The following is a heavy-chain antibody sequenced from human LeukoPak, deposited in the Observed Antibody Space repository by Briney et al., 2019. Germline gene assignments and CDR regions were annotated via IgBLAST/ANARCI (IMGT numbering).Heavy chain of an antibody. D-gene: IGHD3-3*01. V-gene: IGHV4-4*09. Sequence: SETLSLTCTVSGGSISSYYWSWIRQPPGKGLEWIGYIYTSGSTNYNPSLKSRVTISVDTSKNQFSLKLSSVIAADTAVYYCAGGYYDFWSGYYSFDYWGQGTLVTVSS. CDR2: IYTSGST. CDR1: GGSISSYY. CDR3: AGGYYDFWSGYYSFDY. J-gene: IGHJ4*02.